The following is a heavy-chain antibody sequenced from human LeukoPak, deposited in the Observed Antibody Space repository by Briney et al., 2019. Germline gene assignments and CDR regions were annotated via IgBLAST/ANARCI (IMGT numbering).Heavy chain of an antibody. J-gene: IGHJ4*02. D-gene: IGHD3-10*01. CDR2: MSCSGGST. CDR1: GFTFSSYG. Sequence: GGSLRLSCAASGFTFSSYGMSWVRQAPGKGLEWVSAMSCSGGSTYYADSVKGRFTISRDNSKNTLYLQMNSLRAEDTAVYYCAHLRGTGSGSSDYWGQGTLVTVSS. V-gene: IGHV3-23*01. CDR3: AHLRGTGSGSSDY.